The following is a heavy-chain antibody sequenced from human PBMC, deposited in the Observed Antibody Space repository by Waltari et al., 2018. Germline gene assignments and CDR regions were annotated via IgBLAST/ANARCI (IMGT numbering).Heavy chain of an antibody. Sequence: QVQLVQSGAEVKKPGASVKVSCKASGYTFTGYYMHWVRQAPGQGLEWMGWINPNSGGTNYARKFQGRVTMTRDTAISTAYMELSRLRSDDTAVYYCARSLVVVAATQGGAFDIWGQGTMVTVSS. CDR2: INPNSGGT. CDR1: GYTFTGYY. CDR3: ARSLVVVAATQGGAFDI. D-gene: IGHD2-15*01. J-gene: IGHJ3*02. V-gene: IGHV1-2*02.